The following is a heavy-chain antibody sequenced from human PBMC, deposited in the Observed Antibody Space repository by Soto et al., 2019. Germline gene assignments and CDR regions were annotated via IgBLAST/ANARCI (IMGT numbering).Heavy chain of an antibody. V-gene: IGHV5-51*01. CDR1: EYSFANQW. D-gene: IGHD1-1*01. CDR3: TKLITDVSKTSPWFDP. Sequence: GESRKISCKGSEYSFANQWIGWVRQMPGKGLEWVGIISPDTSRTLYSPSLQGQVTISVDKSISTVYLQWNSLKASDTAMYYCTKLITDVSKTSPWFDPWGQGTLVTVSS. J-gene: IGHJ5*02. CDR2: ISPDTSRT.